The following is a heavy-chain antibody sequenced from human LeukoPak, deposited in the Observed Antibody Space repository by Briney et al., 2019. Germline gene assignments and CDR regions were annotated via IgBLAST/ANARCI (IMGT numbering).Heavy chain of an antibody. J-gene: IGHJ4*02. CDR2: IKEDGSER. D-gene: IGHD3-10*01. Sequence: GGSLRLSCAASGFNFSSYWMSWVRQAPGKGLEWVANIKEDGSERYYVDSVKGRFTIFRDNAKKSLYLQMNSLGVEDTAIYYCARDWWQLLPTDYWGQGILVTVSS. CDR1: GFNFSSYW. CDR3: ARDWWQLLPTDY. V-gene: IGHV3-7*01.